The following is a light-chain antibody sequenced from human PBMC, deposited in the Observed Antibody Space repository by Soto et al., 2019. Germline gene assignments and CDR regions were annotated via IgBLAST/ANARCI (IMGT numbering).Light chain of an antibody. Sequence: DIQMTQSPSSLSASVGDRVTVTCRAGQSISRYLNWYQQRPGKAPKLLIYGASNRATGIPDRFSGSGSGTDFTLTISSLQPDDFATYYCQQYNSYTWTFGQGTKVDIK. V-gene: IGKV1-39*01. CDR1: QSISRY. CDR3: QQYNSYTWT. CDR2: GAS. J-gene: IGKJ1*01.